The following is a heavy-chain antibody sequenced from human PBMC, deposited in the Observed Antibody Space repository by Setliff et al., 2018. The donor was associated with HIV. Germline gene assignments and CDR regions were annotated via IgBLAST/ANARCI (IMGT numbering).Heavy chain of an antibody. D-gene: IGHD3-10*01. CDR1: GGSISSSSYY. CDR2: IYYSGST. CDR3: ARDPWVRGVIMAPDY. V-gene: IGHV4-39*07. J-gene: IGHJ4*02. Sequence: PSETLSLTCTVSGGSISSSSYYWGWIRQPPGKGLEWIGTIYYSGSTYYNTSLKSRVTISVDTSKNQFSLKLSSVTAADTAEYYCARDPWVRGVIMAPDYWGQGTLVTVSS.